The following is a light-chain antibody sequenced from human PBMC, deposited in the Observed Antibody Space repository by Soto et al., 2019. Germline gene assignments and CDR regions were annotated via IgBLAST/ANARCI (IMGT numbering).Light chain of an antibody. Sequence: DIQMTQSPSSLSASVGDRVTITCRASQGISSSLGWFQQKPGKAPKSLIYAASSLQSGVPSRFNGIGSGTDFTLTISSLQTENFASYYGRLYKSYPVTCGGGTKVEIK. CDR2: AAS. V-gene: IGKV1-16*01. CDR1: QGISSS. J-gene: IGKJ4*01. CDR3: RLYKSYPVT.